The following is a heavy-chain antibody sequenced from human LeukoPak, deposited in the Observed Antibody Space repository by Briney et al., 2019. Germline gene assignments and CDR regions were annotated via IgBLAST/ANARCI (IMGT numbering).Heavy chain of an antibody. CDR1: GYTFTVYQ. D-gene: IGHD4-23*01. Sequence: ASVKVSCKTSGYTFTVYQMHWARQAPGQGLEWMGWINPNSGGRNYAQKFQGRVTMTSDTSISTVYMELSSLRSDDTAVYYCARDYYGGNPDYWGQGTLVTVSS. V-gene: IGHV1-2*02. J-gene: IGHJ4*02. CDR2: INPNSGGR. CDR3: ARDYYGGNPDY.